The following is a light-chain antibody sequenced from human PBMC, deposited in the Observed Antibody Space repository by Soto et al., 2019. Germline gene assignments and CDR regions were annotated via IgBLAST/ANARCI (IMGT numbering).Light chain of an antibody. CDR1: QDISNY. CDR3: QQYDILPL. CDR2: DAS. Sequence: DIQMTQSPSSLSASVGDRVTITCQTSQDISNYLNWHQQKPGKAPKLLIYDASNLETGVPSRFSGSGSGTEFTFTISSLQPEDFATYYCQQYDILPLFGQGTKVDIK. J-gene: IGKJ2*01. V-gene: IGKV1-33*01.